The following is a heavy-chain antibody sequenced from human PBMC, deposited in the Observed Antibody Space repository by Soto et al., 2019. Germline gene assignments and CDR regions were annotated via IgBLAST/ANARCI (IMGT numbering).Heavy chain of an antibody. CDR1: GGSISSYY. CDR2: IYYSGST. J-gene: IGHJ5*02. D-gene: IGHD3-22*01. V-gene: IGHV4-59*12. Sequence: PSETLSLTCTVSGGSISSYYWSWIRQPPGKGLKGIGYIYYSGSTYYNPSLQSRVTISVDTSKNPFSLNLCSLTAADTTVYYCAREFSVYDSCGYWASCFDRCGQGTRVTVTS. CDR3: AREFSVYDSCGYWASCFDR.